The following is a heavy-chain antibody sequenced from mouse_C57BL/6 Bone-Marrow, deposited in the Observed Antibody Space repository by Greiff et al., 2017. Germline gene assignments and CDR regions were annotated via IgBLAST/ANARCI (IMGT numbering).Heavy chain of an antibody. CDR3: ARNYGYPYWYFDV. Sequence: QVQLKESGPGLVQPSQSLSITCTVSGFSLTSYGVHWVRQSPGTGLEWLGVIWSGGSTDYNAAFISRLSISKDNSKSQVFFKMNSLQADDTAIYYCARNYGYPYWYFDVWGTGTTVTVSS. V-gene: IGHV2-2*01. CDR1: GFSLTSYG. CDR2: IWSGGST. D-gene: IGHD2-2*01. J-gene: IGHJ1*03.